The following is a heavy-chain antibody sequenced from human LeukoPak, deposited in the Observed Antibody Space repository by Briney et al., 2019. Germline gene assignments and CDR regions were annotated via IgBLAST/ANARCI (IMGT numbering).Heavy chain of an antibody. D-gene: IGHD3-9*01. CDR1: GYTFTGYY. J-gene: IGHJ4*02. CDR2: INPNSGDT. Sequence: GASVKVSCKASGYTFTGYYMHWVRQAPGQGLEWMGRINPNSGDTNYAQKFQGRVTTTRDTSTSTAYMELSRLRSDDTAVYYCASQGALDYDILTGYPYYFDYWGQGTLVTVSS. V-gene: IGHV1-2*06. CDR3: ASQGALDYDILTGYPYYFDY.